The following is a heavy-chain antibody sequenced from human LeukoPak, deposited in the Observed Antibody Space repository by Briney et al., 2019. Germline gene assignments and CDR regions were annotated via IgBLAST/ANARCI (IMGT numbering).Heavy chain of an antibody. J-gene: IGHJ6*02. D-gene: IGHD2-2*01. CDR1: GFTFSNYA. CDR3: ARYCTGSSCSAGGNYYGMDV. V-gene: IGHV3-23*01. Sequence: GESLKISCAASGFTFSNYAMTWVRQAPGKGLEWVSAIRGRGDSTYYADFVKGRFTISRDNSKSTLYLQMNSLRAEDTALYYCARYCTGSSCSAGGNYYGMDVWGQGTTVTVSS. CDR2: IRGRGDST.